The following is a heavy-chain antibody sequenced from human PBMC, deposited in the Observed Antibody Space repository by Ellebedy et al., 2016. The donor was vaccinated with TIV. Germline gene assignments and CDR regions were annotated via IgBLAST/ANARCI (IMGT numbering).Heavy chain of an antibody. J-gene: IGHJ6*01. V-gene: IGHV3-15*07. CDR2: IKSKTDGGTT. CDR3: TTESVVPAAMLAWYYYYGMDV. D-gene: IGHD2-2*01. Sequence: GESLKISCAASGFTFSNAWMNWVSQAPGKGLEWVGRIKSKTDGGTTDYAAPVKGRFTISRDDSKNTLYLQMNSLKTEDTAVYYCTTESVVPAAMLAWYYYYGMDVWGQGTTVTVSS. CDR1: GFTFSNAW.